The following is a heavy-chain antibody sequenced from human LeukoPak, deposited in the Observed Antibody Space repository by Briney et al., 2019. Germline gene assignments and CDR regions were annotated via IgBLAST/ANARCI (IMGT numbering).Heavy chain of an antibody. CDR2: ISYSGST. J-gene: IGHJ4*02. CDR3: ARHRGNTYGCFDY. V-gene: IGHV4-59*08. D-gene: IGHD5-18*01. Sequence: SETLSLPCTVSGGSISSFYWSWIRQPPGKGLEWIGYISYSGSTYYNPSLKSRVTISVDTSKNQFSLKLSSVTAADAAVYYCARHRGNTYGCFDYLGQGTLVTVSS. CDR1: GGSISSFY.